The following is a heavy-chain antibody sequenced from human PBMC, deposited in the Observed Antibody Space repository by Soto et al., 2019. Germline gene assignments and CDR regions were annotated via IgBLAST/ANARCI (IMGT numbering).Heavy chain of an antibody. D-gene: IGHD5-18*01. V-gene: IGHV5-51*01. CDR2: IYPGDSDT. Sequence: PGESPKISCKGSGYSFTHYWIGWVRQMPGKGLEWMGIIYPGDSDTRYSPSFQGQVIISVDQSISTAYLQWSSLQASDNAMYYCARQDYNYAYFDVWGQGTLVTVSS. J-gene: IGHJ4*02. CDR1: GYSFTHYW. CDR3: ARQDYNYAYFDV.